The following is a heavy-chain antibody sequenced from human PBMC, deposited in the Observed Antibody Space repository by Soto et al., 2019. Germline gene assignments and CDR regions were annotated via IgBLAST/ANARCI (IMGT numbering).Heavy chain of an antibody. CDR1: GGSIISGGYY. J-gene: IGHJ6*01. V-gene: IGHV4-31*03. Sequence: PSETLSLTCTVSGGSIISGGYYWSWIRQHPGKGLEWIGYIYYSGSTYYNPSLKSRVTISVDTSKNQFSLKLSSVTAADTAVYYCGREPYVWGSYRGGMDVWGQGTTVNVSS. CDR3: GREPYVWGSYRGGMDV. CDR2: IYYSGST. D-gene: IGHD3-16*02.